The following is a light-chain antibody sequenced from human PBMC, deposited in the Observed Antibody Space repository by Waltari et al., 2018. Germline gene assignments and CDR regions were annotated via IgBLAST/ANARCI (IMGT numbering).Light chain of an antibody. CDR3: CSYAGLGTYV. CDR2: EVI. Sequence: QSALTQPASVSGTPGQSITISCHGTTSDVGNYDLVSWYQHPPGKAPKLLICEVIKRPSGVSSRFSGSKSGSTASLTISGLQPYDEADYYCCSYAGLGTYVFGSGTKVTVL. V-gene: IGLV2-23*02. J-gene: IGLJ1*01. CDR1: TSDVGNYDL.